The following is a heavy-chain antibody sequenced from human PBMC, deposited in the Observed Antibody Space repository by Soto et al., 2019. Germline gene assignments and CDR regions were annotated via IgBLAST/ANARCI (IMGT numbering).Heavy chain of an antibody. J-gene: IGHJ5*02. D-gene: IGHD6-13*01. CDR2: ISAYNGNT. V-gene: IGHV1-18*01. CDR3: ARVFFYSIGITAAGWFDP. Sequence: ASVKVSCKASGYTFTSYGISWVRQAPGQGLEWMGWISAYNGNTNYAQKLQGRVTMTTDTSTSTAYMELRSLRSDDTAVYYCARVFFYSIGITAAGWFDPWGQGTQVTVS. CDR1: GYTFTSYG.